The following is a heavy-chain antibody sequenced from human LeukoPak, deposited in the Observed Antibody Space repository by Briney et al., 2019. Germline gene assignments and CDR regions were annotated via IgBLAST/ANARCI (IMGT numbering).Heavy chain of an antibody. CDR1: GGTFSSYA. Sequence: SVKVSCKASGGTFSSYAISWVRQAPGQGLEWMGRIIPILGIANYAQKFQGRVTITADKSTSTAYTELSSLRSEDTAVYYCARDSITIFLFDPWGQGTLVTVSS. V-gene: IGHV1-69*04. J-gene: IGHJ5*02. D-gene: IGHD3-3*01. CDR3: ARDSITIFLFDP. CDR2: IIPILGIA.